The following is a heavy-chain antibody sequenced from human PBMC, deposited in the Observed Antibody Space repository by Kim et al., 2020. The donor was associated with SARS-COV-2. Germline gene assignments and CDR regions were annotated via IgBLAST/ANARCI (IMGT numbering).Heavy chain of an antibody. CDR1: GFTFSSYA. CDR3: ARDRLVLAGNLMWAFDI. J-gene: IGHJ3*02. V-gene: IGHV3-30-3*01. D-gene: IGHD3-3*02. CDR2: ISYDGSNK. Sequence: GGSLRLSCAASGFTFSSYAMHWVRQAPGKGLEWVAVISYDGSNKYYADSVKGRFTISRDNSKNTLYLQMYSLRAEDTAVYYCARDRLVLAGNLMWAFDICGQGTMVTVS.